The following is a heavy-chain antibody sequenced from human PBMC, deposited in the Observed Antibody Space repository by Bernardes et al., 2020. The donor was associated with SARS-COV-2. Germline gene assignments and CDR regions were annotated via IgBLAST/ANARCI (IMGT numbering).Heavy chain of an antibody. CDR2: INPNSGGT. CDR1: GYTFTGYY. Sequence: ASVKVSCKASGYTFTGYYIHWVRLAPGQGREWMGWINPNSGGTNYAQKFQGRVTMTRDTSISTAYLELSSLRSDDTAVYYCALPPTNYDRYAMDVWGQGTTVTVSS. V-gene: IGHV1-2*02. J-gene: IGHJ6*02. CDR3: ALPPTNYDRYAMDV. D-gene: IGHD3-22*01.